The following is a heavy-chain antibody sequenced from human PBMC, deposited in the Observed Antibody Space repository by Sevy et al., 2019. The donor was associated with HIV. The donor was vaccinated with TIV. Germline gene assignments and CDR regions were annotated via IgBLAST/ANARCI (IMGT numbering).Heavy chain of an antibody. Sequence: SEILSLTCTVSGGSISSYYWSWIRQPPGKGLEWIGYIYYSGSTNYNPSLKSRVTISVDTSKNQFSLKLSSVTAADTTVYLSARGVEMATARYDAFDIWGQGTMVTVSS. D-gene: IGHD5-18*01. CDR3: ARGVEMATARYDAFDI. CDR1: GGSISSYY. CDR2: IYYSGST. J-gene: IGHJ3*02. V-gene: IGHV4-59*01.